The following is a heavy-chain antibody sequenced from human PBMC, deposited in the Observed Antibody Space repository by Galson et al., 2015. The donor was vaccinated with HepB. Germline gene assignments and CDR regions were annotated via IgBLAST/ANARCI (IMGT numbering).Heavy chain of an antibody. CDR3: AGKPPEGRFLEWLLSG. CDR2: IIPIFGTA. V-gene: IGHV1-69*13. J-gene: IGHJ4*02. D-gene: IGHD3-3*01. CDR1: GGTFSSYA. Sequence: SVKVSCKASGGTFSSYAISWVRQAPGQGLEWMGGIIPIFGTANYAQKFQGRVTITADESTSTAYMELSSLRSEDTAVYYCAGKPPEGRFLEWLLSGWGQGTLVTVSS.